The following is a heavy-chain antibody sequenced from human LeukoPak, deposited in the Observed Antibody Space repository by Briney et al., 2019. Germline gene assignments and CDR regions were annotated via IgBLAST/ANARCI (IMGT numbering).Heavy chain of an antibody. V-gene: IGHV1-24*01. CDR1: GYTLTELS. J-gene: IGHJ4*02. CDR2: FDPEDGET. D-gene: IGHD5-18*01. Sequence: GASVKVSCKVSGYTLTELSMHWVRQAPGEGLEWMGGFDPEDGETIYAQKFQGRVTMTVDTSTDTAYMELSSLRSEDTAVYYCATGYSYGSYYFDYWGQGTLVTVSS. CDR3: ATGYSYGSYYFDY.